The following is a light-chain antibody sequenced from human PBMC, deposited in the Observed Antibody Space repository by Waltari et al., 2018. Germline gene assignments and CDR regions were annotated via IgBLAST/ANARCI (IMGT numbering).Light chain of an antibody. Sequence: DIQMTQSPSSLSASVGDRVTITCRASQSISSYLNWYQQKPVKAPKLLIYAASSLQSGVQSRFSGSGSGTDFTLTISSLQPEEFATYYCQQSYSTPMYTFGQGTKLEIK. CDR3: QQSYSTPMYT. J-gene: IGKJ2*01. CDR1: QSISSY. V-gene: IGKV1-39*01. CDR2: AAS.